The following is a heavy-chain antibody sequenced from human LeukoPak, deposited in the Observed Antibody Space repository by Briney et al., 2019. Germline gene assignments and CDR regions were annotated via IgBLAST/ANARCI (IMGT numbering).Heavy chain of an antibody. Sequence: SETLSLTCTVSGGSISSYYWSWIRQPPGKGLEWIGYIYYSGSTNYNPSLKSRVTISVDTSKNQFSLKLSSVTAADTAVYYCARADIYGSGTPFDPWGQGTLVTVSS. CDR3: ARADIYGSGTPFDP. J-gene: IGHJ5*02. CDR1: GGSISSYY. D-gene: IGHD3-10*01. CDR2: IYYSGST. V-gene: IGHV4-59*01.